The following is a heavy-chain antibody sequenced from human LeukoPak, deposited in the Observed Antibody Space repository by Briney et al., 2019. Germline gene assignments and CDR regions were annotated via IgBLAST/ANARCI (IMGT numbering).Heavy chain of an antibody. CDR3: ARSGSYAAAGDY. CDR1: GGSISTYH. V-gene: IGHV4-59*08. CDR2: IYFTGST. J-gene: IGHJ4*02. D-gene: IGHD2-15*01. Sequence: SETLSLTCTISGGSISTYHWTWIRQPPGKGLEWLGYIYFTGSTNYNPSLKSRVTISLDTSKNQLSLKLSSVTAADTAVYYCARSGSYAAAGDYWGQGALVTVSS.